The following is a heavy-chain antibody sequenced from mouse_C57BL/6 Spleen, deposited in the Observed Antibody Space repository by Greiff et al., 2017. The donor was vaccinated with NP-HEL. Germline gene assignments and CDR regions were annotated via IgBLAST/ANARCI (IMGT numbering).Heavy chain of an antibody. CDR1: GYTFTGYW. CDR2: ILPGSGST. Sequence: VKLQESGAELMKPGASVKLSCKATGYTFTGYWIEWVKQRPGHGLEWIGEILPGSGSTNYNEKFKGKATFTADTSSNTAYMQLSSLTTEDSAIYYCARGGTTLEKPAYYFDYWGQGTTLTVSS. CDR3: ARGGTTLEKPAYYFDY. V-gene: IGHV1-9*01. J-gene: IGHJ2*01. D-gene: IGHD1-1*01.